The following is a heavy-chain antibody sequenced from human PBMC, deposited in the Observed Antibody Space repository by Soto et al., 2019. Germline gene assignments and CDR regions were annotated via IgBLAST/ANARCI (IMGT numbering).Heavy chain of an antibody. D-gene: IGHD3-16*01. CDR1: GGSISSSNW. J-gene: IGHJ4*02. Sequence: SETLSLTCAVSGGSISSSNWWSWVRQPPGKGLEWIGEIYHSGSTNYNPSLKSRVTISVDKSKTKFSLKLSSVTAADTAVYYCARVETGGYFDYWGQGTLVTVSS. CDR2: IYHSGST. CDR3: ARVETGGYFDY. V-gene: IGHV4-4*02.